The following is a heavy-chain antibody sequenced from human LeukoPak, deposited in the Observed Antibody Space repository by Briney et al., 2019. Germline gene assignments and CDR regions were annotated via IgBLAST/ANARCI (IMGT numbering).Heavy chain of an antibody. Sequence: ETLSLTCTVSGGSISSSSYYWGWIRQPPGKGLEWIGSIYYSGSTYYNPSLKSRVTISVDTSKNQFSLKLSSVTAADTAVYYCARLSTATPHAFDIWGQGTMVIVSS. V-gene: IGHV4-39*01. CDR2: IYYSGST. CDR3: ARLSTATPHAFDI. D-gene: IGHD4-17*01. J-gene: IGHJ3*02. CDR1: GGSISSSSYY.